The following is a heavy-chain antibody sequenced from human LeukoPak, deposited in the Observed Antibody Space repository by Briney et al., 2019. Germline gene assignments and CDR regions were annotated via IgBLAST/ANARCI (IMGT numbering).Heavy chain of an antibody. CDR2: INHSGST. Sequence: SETLSLTCAVYGGSFSGYYWSWIRQPPGKGLEWIGEINHSGSTNNNPSLKSRVTISVDTSKNQFSLKLSSVTAADTAVYYCARDRGPFDYWGQGTLVTVSS. CDR1: GGSFSGYY. J-gene: IGHJ4*02. V-gene: IGHV4-34*01. CDR3: ARDRGPFDY. D-gene: IGHD3-10*01.